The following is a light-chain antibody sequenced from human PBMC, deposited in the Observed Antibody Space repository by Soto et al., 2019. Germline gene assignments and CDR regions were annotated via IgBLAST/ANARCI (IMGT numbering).Light chain of an antibody. CDR3: QQGYSTPQT. V-gene: IGKV1-39*01. J-gene: IGKJ1*01. CDR2: AAS. CDR1: KSISSY. Sequence: DIQMTQSPSSLSASVGDRVTITCRASKSISSYLNWYQQKPGKAPKLLIYAASSLQSGVPSRFSGSGSGTDFTLTISSLQPEDFATYHCQQGYSTPQTFGQGTKVEIK.